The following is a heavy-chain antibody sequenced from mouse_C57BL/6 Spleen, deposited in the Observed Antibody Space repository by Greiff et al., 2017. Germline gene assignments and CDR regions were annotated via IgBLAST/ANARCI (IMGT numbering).Heavy chain of an antibody. CDR3: ARWGSITTVDPFDY. D-gene: IGHD1-1*01. V-gene: IGHV1-52*01. CDR2: IDPSDSET. J-gene: IGHJ2*01. Sequence: QVQLQQPGAELVRPGSSVKLSCKASGYTFTSYWMHWVKQRPIQGLEWIGNIDPSDSETHYNQKFKDKATLTVDKSSSTAYMQLSSLTSEDSAVYYCARWGSITTVDPFDYWGQGTTLTVSS. CDR1: GYTFTSYW.